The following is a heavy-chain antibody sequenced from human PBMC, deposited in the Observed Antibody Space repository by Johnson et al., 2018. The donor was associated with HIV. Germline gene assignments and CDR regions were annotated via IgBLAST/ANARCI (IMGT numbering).Heavy chain of an antibody. J-gene: IGHJ3*02. D-gene: IGHD1-26*01. CDR3: ARDRPPGATLSDAFDI. CDR1: GFTFDDYA. Sequence: VQLVESGGVVVQPGGSLRLSCAASGFTFDDYAMHWVRQAPGKGLEWVSLISWDGGSTYYADSVKGRFTISRDNSKNTLYLQMNSLRAEDTAVYYCARDRPPGATLSDAFDIWGQGTMVTVSS. CDR2: ISWDGGST. V-gene: IGHV3-43D*04.